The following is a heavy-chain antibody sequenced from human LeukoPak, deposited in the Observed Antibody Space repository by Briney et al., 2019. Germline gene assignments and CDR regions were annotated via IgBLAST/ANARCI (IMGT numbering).Heavy chain of an antibody. D-gene: IGHD2-21*02. CDR1: GYSFSSYW. CDR2: IYPGDSDT. Sequence: GESLKISCKGSGYSFSSYWIGWVRQMPGKGPEWMGVIYPGDSDTRYSPSFQGQVTISADTSISTAYLQWSSLKASDSTMYYCARRCSGNCYSFDYWGQGSLVTVSS. V-gene: IGHV5-51*01. CDR3: ARRCSGNCYSFDY. J-gene: IGHJ4*02.